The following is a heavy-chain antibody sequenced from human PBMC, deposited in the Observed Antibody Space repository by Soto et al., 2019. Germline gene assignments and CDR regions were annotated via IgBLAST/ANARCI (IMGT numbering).Heavy chain of an antibody. CDR1: GFTFSSYS. D-gene: IGHD3-22*01. CDR3: ARGLYYYDSRGYWGY. CDR2: ISSSSSTI. J-gene: IGHJ4*02. V-gene: IGHV3-48*02. Sequence: EVQLVESGGGLVQPGGSLRLSCAASGFTFSSYSMNWVRQAPGKGLEWVSYISSSSSTIYYADSVKGRFNISRDNAKNSMYLQMHSLRDEDTAVYYCARGLYYYDSRGYWGYWGRGTLVTFSA.